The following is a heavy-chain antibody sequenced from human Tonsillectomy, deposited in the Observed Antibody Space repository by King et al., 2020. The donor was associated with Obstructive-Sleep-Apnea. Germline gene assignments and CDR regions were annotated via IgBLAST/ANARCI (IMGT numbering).Heavy chain of an antibody. CDR1: GFSLSTNVMC. D-gene: IGHD3-10*01. J-gene: IGHJ4*02. V-gene: IGHV2-70*11. CDR2: IDWDDDK. Sequence: VTLKESGPALVKPTQTLTLTCTFSGFSLSTNVMCVSWIRQPPGKALEWLARIDWDDDKYYSTSLKTRRTTSKDTSKNQVVLTMTNMDPVDTATYYCARTNRYGSGSYSKGGFDYWGQGTLVTVSS. CDR3: ARTNRYGSGSYSKGGFDY.